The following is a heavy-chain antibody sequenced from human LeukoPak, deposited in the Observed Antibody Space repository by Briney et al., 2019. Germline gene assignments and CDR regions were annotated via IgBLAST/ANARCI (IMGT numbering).Heavy chain of an antibody. J-gene: IGHJ4*02. Sequence: SETLSLTCTVSGGSISSSNWWSWVRQPPGKGLEWIGEIYHRGSTNYNPSLKSRVSLSVDTSKNQFSLKLSSVTAADPAVYYCARARDSSGSDYWGQGTLVTVSS. CDR1: GGSISSSNW. D-gene: IGHD6-19*01. CDR2: IYHRGST. CDR3: ARARDSSGSDY. V-gene: IGHV4-4*02.